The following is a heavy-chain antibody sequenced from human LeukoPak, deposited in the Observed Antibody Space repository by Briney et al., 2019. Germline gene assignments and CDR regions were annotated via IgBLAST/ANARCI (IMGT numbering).Heavy chain of an antibody. CDR3: ARSQESGYDSYYYYGMDV. CDR1: GFTFSSYA. CDR2: ISYDGSNK. J-gene: IGHJ6*02. D-gene: IGHD5-12*01. Sequence: GGSLRLSCAASGFTFSSYAMHRVRQAPGKGLEWVAVISYDGSNKYYADSVKGRFTISRDNSKNTLYLQMNSLRAEDTAVYYCARSQESGYDSYYYYGMDVWGQGTTVTVSS. V-gene: IGHV3-30-3*01.